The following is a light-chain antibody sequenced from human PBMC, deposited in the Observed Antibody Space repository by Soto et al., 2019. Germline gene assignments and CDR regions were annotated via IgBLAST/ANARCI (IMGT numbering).Light chain of an antibody. V-gene: IGKV1-5*01. CDR1: QSFGSW. CDR2: DIS. CDR3: QQYNISPST. Sequence: DIQMTQSPSTLYASVGDTVTITCRASQSFGSWLSWYQQKPGQAPKLLIYDISTLEYGVPSRFSGSGSGTEFTLTISSLQPDDFATYYCQQYNISPSTFGHGTKVEIK. J-gene: IGKJ2*01.